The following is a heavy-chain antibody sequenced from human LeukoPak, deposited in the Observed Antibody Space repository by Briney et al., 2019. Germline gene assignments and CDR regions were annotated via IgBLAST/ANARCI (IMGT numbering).Heavy chain of an antibody. Sequence: PGGSLRLSCVASGFTFDDYAMRWVRQAPGKGLVWVSRINSDGSSTSYADSVKGRFTISRDNAKNTLYLQMNSLRAEDTAVYYCARDLGGYSGYGYWGQGTLVTVSS. CDR2: INSDGSST. CDR1: GFTFDDYA. CDR3: ARDLGGYSGYGY. V-gene: IGHV3-74*01. J-gene: IGHJ4*02. D-gene: IGHD5-12*01.